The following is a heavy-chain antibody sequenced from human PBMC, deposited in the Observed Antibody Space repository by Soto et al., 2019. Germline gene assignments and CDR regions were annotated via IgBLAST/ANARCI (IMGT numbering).Heavy chain of an antibody. D-gene: IGHD4-17*01. CDR3: SRFDYGDYFFDY. Sequence: GESLKISCAASGFSFSDYTMNWVRQAPGKGLEWVSAISSSSSDYTFYADSVRGRFTISRDIAKKSLYLQMNSLRAEDTAVYYCSRFDYGDYFFDYWGQGTLVTVSS. CDR2: ISSSSSDYT. CDR1: GFSFSDYT. J-gene: IGHJ4*02. V-gene: IGHV3-21*01.